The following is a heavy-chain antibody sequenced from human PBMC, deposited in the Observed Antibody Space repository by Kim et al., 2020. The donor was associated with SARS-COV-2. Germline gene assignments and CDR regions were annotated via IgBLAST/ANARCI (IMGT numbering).Heavy chain of an antibody. V-gene: IGHV3-11*06. Sequence: GGSLRLSCAASGFTFSDYYMSWIRQAPGKGLEWVSYISSSSSYTNYADSVKGRFTISRDNAKNALYLQMNSLRAEDTAVYYCARVGMRELGTGDAFDIWGQGTMVTVSS. D-gene: IGHD1-26*01. CDR3: ARVGMRELGTGDAFDI. J-gene: IGHJ3*02. CDR2: ISSSSSYT. CDR1: GFTFSDYY.